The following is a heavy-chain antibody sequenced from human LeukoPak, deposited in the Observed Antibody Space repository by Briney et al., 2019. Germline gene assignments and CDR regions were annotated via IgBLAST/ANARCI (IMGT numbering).Heavy chain of an antibody. J-gene: IGHJ4*02. V-gene: IGHV3-21*01. D-gene: IGHD6-19*01. CDR2: ISSSSSYI. CDR1: GFTFSSYS. Sequence: GGSLRLSCAASGFTFSSYSMNWVRQAPGKGLEWVSSISSSSSYIYYADSVKGRFTISRDNAKNSLYLQMNSLRAEDTAVYYCARDDVAVAGTLDYWGQGTLVTGS. CDR3: ARDDVAVAGTLDY.